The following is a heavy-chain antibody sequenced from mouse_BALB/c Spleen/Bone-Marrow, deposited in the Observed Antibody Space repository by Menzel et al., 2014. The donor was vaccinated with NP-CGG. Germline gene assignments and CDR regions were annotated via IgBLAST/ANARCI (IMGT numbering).Heavy chain of an antibody. D-gene: IGHD1-1*01. CDR2: INPSNGGT. V-gene: IGHV1S81*02. CDR1: GYSFTNYY. Sequence: QVQLKQSGAELVKPGASMKLSCKASGYSFTNYYMYWVKRRPGQGLEWIGEINPSNGGTNFNEKFKNKATLTVDKSSSTAYMQLSSLTSEDSAVYYCTRSNYGYWYFDVWGAGTTVTVSS. CDR3: TRSNYGYWYFDV. J-gene: IGHJ1*01.